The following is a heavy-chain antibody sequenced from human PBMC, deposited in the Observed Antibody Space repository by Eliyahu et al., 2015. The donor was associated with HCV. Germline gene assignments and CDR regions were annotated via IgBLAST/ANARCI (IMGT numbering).Heavy chain of an antibody. Sequence: QLQLQESGPGLVKPSETLSLTCTVSGGSISSSSYYWGWIRQPPGKGLEWIGSIYYSGSTYYNPSLKSRVTISVDTSKNQFSLKLSSVTAADTAVYYCARFEGGYSYIDYWGQGTLVTVSS. D-gene: IGHD5-18*01. J-gene: IGHJ4*02. V-gene: IGHV4-39*01. CDR1: GGSISSSSYY. CDR2: IYYSGST. CDR3: ARFEGGYSYIDY.